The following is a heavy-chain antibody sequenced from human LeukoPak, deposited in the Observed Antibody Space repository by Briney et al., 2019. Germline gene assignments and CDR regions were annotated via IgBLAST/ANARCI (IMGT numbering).Heavy chain of an antibody. Sequence: GGSLRLSCAASGFTFSSYWMHWVRQAPGKGLVWVSRIDTDGSFTSYADSVRGRFTISRDNAKNTLYLQMSSLRAEDTDVYYCIRGTVGAPGNDYWGQGTLVTVSS. CDR1: GFTFSSYW. CDR3: IRGTVGAPGNDY. V-gene: IGHV3-74*01. J-gene: IGHJ4*02. D-gene: IGHD1-26*01. CDR2: IDTDGSFT.